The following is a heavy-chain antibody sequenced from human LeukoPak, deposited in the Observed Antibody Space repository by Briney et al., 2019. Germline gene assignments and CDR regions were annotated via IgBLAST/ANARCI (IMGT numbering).Heavy chain of an antibody. CDR2: INPNSGGT. CDR1: GYTFTGYY. Sequence: ASVKVSCKASGYTFTGYYMHWVRQAPGQGLEWMGWINPNSGGTNYAQKFQGRVTMTRDTSISTAYMELSRLRSDDTAVYYCARDRLERLFPALNFDYWGQGTLVTVSS. J-gene: IGHJ4*02. D-gene: IGHD1-1*01. V-gene: IGHV1-2*02. CDR3: ARDRLERLFPALNFDY.